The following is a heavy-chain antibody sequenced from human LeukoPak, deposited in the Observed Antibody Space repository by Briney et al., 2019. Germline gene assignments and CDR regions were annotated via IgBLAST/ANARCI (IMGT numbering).Heavy chain of an antibody. D-gene: IGHD4-17*01. V-gene: IGHV4-39*07. Sequence: SETLSLTCTVSGGSISSSSYYWGWIRQPPGKGLEWIGSIYYSGSTYYNPSLKSRVTISVDTSKNQFSLKLSSVTAADTAVYYCARDRRETNGDYGAHDAFDIWGQGTMVTVSS. J-gene: IGHJ3*02. CDR1: GGSISSSSYY. CDR3: ARDRRETNGDYGAHDAFDI. CDR2: IYYSGST.